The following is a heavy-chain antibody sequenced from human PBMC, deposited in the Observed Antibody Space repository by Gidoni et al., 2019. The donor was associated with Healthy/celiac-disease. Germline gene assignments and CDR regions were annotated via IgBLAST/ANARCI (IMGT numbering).Heavy chain of an antibody. CDR3: AKDYYYESSGYYLH. J-gene: IGHJ4*02. CDR1: GFTFSSYA. D-gene: IGHD3-22*01. V-gene: IGHV3-23*01. CDR2: ISGSGGST. Sequence: EGQLLESGGGLVQPGGSLRLSCAASGFTFSSYAMSWVRQAPGKGLEGVSGISGSGGSTYYAASVKGRFTISRDNSKNTLYLQMNSLRAEDTAIYYCAKDYYYESSGYYLHWGQGTLVTVSS.